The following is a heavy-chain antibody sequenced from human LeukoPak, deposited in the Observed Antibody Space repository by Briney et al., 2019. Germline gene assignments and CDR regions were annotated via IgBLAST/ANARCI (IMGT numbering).Heavy chain of an antibody. CDR2: IYYSGST. CDR1: GGSVSSGGYY. CDR3: ASALYYFYMDV. J-gene: IGHJ6*03. V-gene: IGHV4-31*03. Sequence: SETLSLTCTVSGGSVSSGGYYWSWVRQHPGKGLEWIGYIYYSGSTYYNPSLKSRVTISLDTSKDHFSLTLSSVTAADTAVYYCASALYYFYMDVWGKGTTVTVSS.